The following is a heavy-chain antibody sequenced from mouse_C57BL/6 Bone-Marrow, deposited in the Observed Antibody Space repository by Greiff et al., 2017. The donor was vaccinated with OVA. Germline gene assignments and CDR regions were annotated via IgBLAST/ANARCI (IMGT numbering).Heavy chain of an antibody. CDR1: GFTFSSYT. Sequence: EVKLVESGGGLVKPGGSLKLSCAASGFTFSSYTMSWVRQTPEKRLEWVATISGGGGNTYYPDSVKGRFTISRDNAKNTLYLQMSSLRSEDTALYYCARAGTSYFDYWGQGTTLTVSS. V-gene: IGHV5-9*01. D-gene: IGHD4-1*01. CDR2: ISGGGGNT. J-gene: IGHJ2*01. CDR3: ARAGTSYFDY.